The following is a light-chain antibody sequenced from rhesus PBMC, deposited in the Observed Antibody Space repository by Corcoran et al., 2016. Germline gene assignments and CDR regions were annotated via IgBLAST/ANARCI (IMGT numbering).Light chain of an antibody. CDR1: QNIYSN. CDR3: QHYYDNPFT. V-gene: IGKV1S12*01. J-gene: IGKJ3*01. Sequence: DIQMTQSPSALSASVGDRVTISCRASQNIYSNLAWYQQKPGKAPKLLIYAASSLQTGIPSRFSARGSGTDFTLTISSLQPEDSAAYYCQHYYDNPFTFGPGTKLDIK. CDR2: AAS.